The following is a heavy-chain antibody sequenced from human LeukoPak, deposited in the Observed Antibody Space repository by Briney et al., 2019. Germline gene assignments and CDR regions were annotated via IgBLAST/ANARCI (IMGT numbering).Heavy chain of an antibody. CDR1: GGSFSGYY. V-gene: IGHV4-34*01. D-gene: IGHD6-6*01. Sequence: SETLSLTCAVYGGSFSGYYWSWIRQPPGKGLEWIGEINYSGSTNYNPSLKSRVTISVDTSKNQFSLKLSSVTAADTAVYYCASVSIADRFDYWGQGTLVTVSS. CDR3: ASVSIADRFDY. CDR2: INYSGST. J-gene: IGHJ4*02.